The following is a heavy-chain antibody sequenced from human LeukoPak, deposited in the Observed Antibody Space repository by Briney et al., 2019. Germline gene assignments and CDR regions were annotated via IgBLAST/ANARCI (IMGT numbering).Heavy chain of an antibody. CDR3: ARDREIAASHYMDV. J-gene: IGHJ6*03. D-gene: IGHD6-6*01. CDR2: IIPIFGTA. V-gene: IGHV1-69*13. Sequence: ASVKVSCKASGGTFSSYAISWVRQAPGQGLEWMGGIIPIFGTANYAQKFQGRVTITADESTSTAYTELSSLRSEDTAVYYCARDREIAASHYMDVWGKGTTVTVSS. CDR1: GGTFSSYA.